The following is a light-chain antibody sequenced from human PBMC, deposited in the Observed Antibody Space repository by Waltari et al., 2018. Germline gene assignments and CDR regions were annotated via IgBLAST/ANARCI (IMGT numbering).Light chain of an antibody. V-gene: IGKV3-20*01. Sequence: EIVLTQSPGTLSLSPGERATLSCRASESVSSSHLAWYQQKPGQAPRLLVYAESSRATGIPDRFSGSGYGTDFTLTISRLEPEDFAVYYCQQFGSSPFTFGGGTKVEIK. J-gene: IGKJ4*01. CDR3: QQFGSSPFT. CDR2: AES. CDR1: ESVSSSH.